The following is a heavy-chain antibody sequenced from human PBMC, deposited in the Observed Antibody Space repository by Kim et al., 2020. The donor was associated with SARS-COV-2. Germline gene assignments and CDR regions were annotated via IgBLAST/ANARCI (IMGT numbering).Heavy chain of an antibody. Sequence: SVKVSCKASGGTFSSYAISWVRQAPGQGLEWMGGIIPIFGTANYAQKFQGRVTITADESTSTAYMELSSLRSEDTAVYYCASRLPTRAYCGGDCYWSGGMDVWGQGTTVTVSS. CDR1: GGTFSSYA. CDR3: ASRLPTRAYCGGDCYWSGGMDV. J-gene: IGHJ6*02. CDR2: IIPIFGTA. D-gene: IGHD2-21*02. V-gene: IGHV1-69*13.